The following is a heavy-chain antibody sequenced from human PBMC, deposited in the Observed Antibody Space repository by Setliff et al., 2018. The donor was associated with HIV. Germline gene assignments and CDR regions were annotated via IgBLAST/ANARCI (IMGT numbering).Heavy chain of an antibody. Sequence: SLRLSCAASGFTVSDTHMTWVRQAPGKGLEWVSFIYSDGRTYYAESVKGRFTISRDDSKNTLYLQMHSLRVEDTAAYYCAKGVKWLDPWGQGIQVTVSS. V-gene: IGHV3-53*01. D-gene: IGHD3-16*01. CDR2: IYSDGRT. J-gene: IGHJ5*02. CDR1: GFTVSDTH. CDR3: AKGVKWLDP.